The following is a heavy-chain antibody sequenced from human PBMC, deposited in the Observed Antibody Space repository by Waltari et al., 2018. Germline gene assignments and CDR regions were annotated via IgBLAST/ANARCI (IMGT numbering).Heavy chain of an antibody. CDR2: VHYSRTT. CDR3: ARLVGPPGKIPDYFDH. V-gene: IGHV4-59*01. CDR1: GDSMRNSY. J-gene: IGHJ4*02. D-gene: IGHD1-1*01. Sequence: QMQESGPGLVRPSQTLSLTCTVSGDSMRNSYWSWIRQPPGKRLEWIGYVHYSRTTDYISSLKSRLAISIDTSKNQFSLRLISVTAADTARYYCARLVGPPGKIPDYFDHWGQGVLVSVSS.